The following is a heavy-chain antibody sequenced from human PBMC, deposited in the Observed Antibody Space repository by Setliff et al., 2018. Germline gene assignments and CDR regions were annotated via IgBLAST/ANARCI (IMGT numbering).Heavy chain of an antibody. CDR1: VYSFDDYW. D-gene: IGHD1-1*01. V-gene: IGHV5-51*01. CDR3: ARHMTWYNWNDFRDYYYLDV. Sequence: ASVKVSCKPSVYSFDDYWIAWVRQMPGKGLEWMGMTQPRDRDVRYSPSFGGQVTISADGSTGTAYLQWSRLKASDTAIYYCARHMTWYNWNDFRDYYYLDVWGKGTAVTVSS. J-gene: IGHJ6*03. CDR2: TQPRDRDV.